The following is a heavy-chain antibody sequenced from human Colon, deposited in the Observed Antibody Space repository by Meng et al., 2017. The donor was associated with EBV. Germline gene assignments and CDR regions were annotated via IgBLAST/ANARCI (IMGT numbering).Heavy chain of an antibody. V-gene: IGHV4-59*08. CDR3: ARHFINWFDP. CDR1: GGSIGSYD. Sequence: VQLHASAPGLANPSQARSLTCTVSGGSIGSYDWSWIRQPPGKGLEWIGYIYYSGSTNYNPSLKSRVTISVDTSKNQFSLKLSSVTAADTAVYYCARHFINWFDPWGQGTLVTVSS. J-gene: IGHJ5*02. CDR2: IYYSGST.